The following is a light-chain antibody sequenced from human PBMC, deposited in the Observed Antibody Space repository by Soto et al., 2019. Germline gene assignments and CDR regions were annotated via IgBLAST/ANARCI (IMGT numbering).Light chain of an antibody. Sequence: QSVLTQPPSASGSPGQSVTISCTGTSSDVGGCNYVSWYQQHPGKAPKLMIYDVSKRPSGVPDRFSGSKSGNTASLTVSGLQAEDEADYYCSSYAGTNIHYVFGTGTKVTVL. CDR2: DVS. CDR3: SSYAGTNIHYV. V-gene: IGLV2-8*01. CDR1: SSDVGGCNY. J-gene: IGLJ1*01.